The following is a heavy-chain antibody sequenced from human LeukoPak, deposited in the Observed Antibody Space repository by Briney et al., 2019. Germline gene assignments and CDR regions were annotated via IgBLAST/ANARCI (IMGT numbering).Heavy chain of an antibody. J-gene: IGHJ5*02. D-gene: IGHD5-12*01. CDR2: IHIGGST. CDR1: GGSISSSAYH. CDR3: ASIVATISPWFDP. V-gene: IGHV4-39*07. Sequence: SETLSLTCTVSGGSISSSAYHWGWIRQPPGKGLEWIGSIHIGGSTNYNPSLKSRVTISVDTSKNQFSLKLSSVTAADTAVYYCASIVATISPWFDPWGQGTLVTVSS.